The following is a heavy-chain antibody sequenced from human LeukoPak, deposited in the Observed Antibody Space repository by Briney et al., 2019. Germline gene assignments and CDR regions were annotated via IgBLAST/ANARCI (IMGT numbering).Heavy chain of an antibody. J-gene: IGHJ4*02. D-gene: IGHD1-26*01. CDR1: GGSISSSSYY. CDR2: SFYSGST. CDR3: ARGVGRFSSNLDF. Sequence: PSETLSLTCTVSGGSISSSSYYWGWIRQPPGKGPEWIGSSFYSGSTYYNPSLKSRVTISVDTSNNQFSLRLTSVTAADTAVYYCARGVGRFSSNLDFWGQGALVTVSS. V-gene: IGHV4-39*07.